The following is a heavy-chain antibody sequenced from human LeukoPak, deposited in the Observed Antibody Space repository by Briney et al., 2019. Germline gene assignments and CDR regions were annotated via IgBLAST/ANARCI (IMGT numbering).Heavy chain of an antibody. J-gene: IGHJ6*02. CDR2: IIPIFGTA. V-gene: IGHV1-69*13. CDR1: GGTFSSYA. D-gene: IGHD2-21*02. CDR3: ANKIGVVVTAPIYYYYGMDV. Sequence: GASVKVSCKASGGTFSSYAISWVRQAPGQGLEWMGGIIPIFGTANYAQKFQGRVTITADESTSTAYMELSSLRSEDTAVYYCANKIGVVVTAPIYYYYGMDVWGQGTTVTVSS.